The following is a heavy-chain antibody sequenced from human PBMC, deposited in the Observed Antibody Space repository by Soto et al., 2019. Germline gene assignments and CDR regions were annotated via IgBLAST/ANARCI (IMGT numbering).Heavy chain of an antibody. V-gene: IGHV3-13*05. CDR2: IGTAGDP. J-gene: IGHJ6*02. CDR1: GFTFSSYD. Sequence: AGGSLRLSCAASGFTFSSYDMHWFRQATGKGLEWVSAIGTAGDPYYPGSVKGRFTISRENAKNSLYLQMNSLRAGDTAVYYCAREDPSSRYGMDVWGQGTTVTVSS. CDR3: AREDPSSRYGMDV. D-gene: IGHD2-2*01.